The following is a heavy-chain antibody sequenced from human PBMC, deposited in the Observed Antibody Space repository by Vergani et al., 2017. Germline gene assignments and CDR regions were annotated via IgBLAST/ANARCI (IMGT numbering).Heavy chain of an antibody. Sequence: EVQLVESGGGLVKPGGSLRLSCAASGFTFSSYSMNWVRQAPGKGLEWVSSISSSSSYIYYADSVKGRFTISRDNAKTALYLQMNGLRAEDTAVDYCARDQGGFGELFYYYYYXMDVWGKGTTVTVSS. J-gene: IGHJ6*03. CDR3: ARDQGGFGELFYYYYYXMDV. D-gene: IGHD3-10*01. V-gene: IGHV3-21*01. CDR2: ISSSSSYI. CDR1: GFTFSSYS.